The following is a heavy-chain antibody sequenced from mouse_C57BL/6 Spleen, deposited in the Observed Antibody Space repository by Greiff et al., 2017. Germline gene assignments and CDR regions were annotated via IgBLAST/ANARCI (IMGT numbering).Heavy chain of an antibody. V-gene: IGHV1-69*01. CDR3: ARSRDYDGFDY. D-gene: IGHD2-4*01. CDR1: GYTFTSYW. J-gene: IGHJ2*01. Sequence: QVQLQQPGAELVMPGASVKLSCKASGYTFTSYWMHWVKQRPGQGLEWIGDIDPSDSYTNYNQKFKGKSTLTVAKSSSTAYMQLSSLTSEDSAVYYCARSRDYDGFDYWGQGTTVTVSS. CDR2: IDPSDSYT.